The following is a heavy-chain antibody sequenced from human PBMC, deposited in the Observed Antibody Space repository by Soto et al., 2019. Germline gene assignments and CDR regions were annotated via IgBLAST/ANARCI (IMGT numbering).Heavy chain of an antibody. V-gene: IGHV3-30*18. J-gene: IGHJ4*02. CDR2: ISYDGSNK. D-gene: IGHD3-3*01. CDR1: GFTFSSYG. CDR3: AKDRYDFWSAPARDY. Sequence: QVQLVESGGGVVQPGRSLRLSCAASGFTFSSYGMHWVRQAPGKGLEWVAVISYDGSNKYYADSVKGRFTISRDNSKNTLYLQMNSLRAEDTAVYYCAKDRYDFWSAPARDYWGQGTLVTVSS.